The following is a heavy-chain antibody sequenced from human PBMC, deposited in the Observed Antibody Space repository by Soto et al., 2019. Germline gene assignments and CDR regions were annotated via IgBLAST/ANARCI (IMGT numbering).Heavy chain of an antibody. Sequence: SVKVSCKASGYTFDSYDISWVRQATGQGLEWMGWMNPNSGNTGYAQKFQGRVTMTRNTSISTAYMELSSLRSEDTAVYYCARVGYDFWSGYSLDAFDIWGQGTMVTVSS. J-gene: IGHJ3*02. D-gene: IGHD3-3*01. V-gene: IGHV1-8*01. CDR3: ARVGYDFWSGYSLDAFDI. CDR2: MNPNSGNT. CDR1: GYTFDSYD.